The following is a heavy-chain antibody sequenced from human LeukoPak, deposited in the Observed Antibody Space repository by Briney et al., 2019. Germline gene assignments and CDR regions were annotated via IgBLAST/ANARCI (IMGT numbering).Heavy chain of an antibody. D-gene: IGHD2-2*01. Sequence: SETLSLTCAVYGGSFSGYYWSWIRQPPGKGLEWIGEINHSGSTNYNPSLKSRVTISVDTSKNQFSLKLSSVTAADTAVYYCARGPRGYCSSTSCYVYYYGMDVWGQGTTVTVSS. CDR2: INHSGST. V-gene: IGHV4-34*01. J-gene: IGHJ6*02. CDR3: ARGPRGYCSSTSCYVYYYGMDV. CDR1: GGSFSGYY.